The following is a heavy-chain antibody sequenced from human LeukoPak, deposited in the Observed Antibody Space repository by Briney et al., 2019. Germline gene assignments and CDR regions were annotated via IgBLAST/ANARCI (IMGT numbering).Heavy chain of an antibody. CDR1: GYTFTSYY. Sequence: ASVKVSCKASGYTFTSYYMHWVRQAPGQGLEWMGIINPSGGSTSYAQEFQGRVTMTRDTSTSTVYMELSSLRSEDTAVYYCVRELPESDAFDIWGQGTMVTVSS. V-gene: IGHV1-46*01. CDR2: INPSGGST. CDR3: VRELPESDAFDI. D-gene: IGHD1-26*01. J-gene: IGHJ3*02.